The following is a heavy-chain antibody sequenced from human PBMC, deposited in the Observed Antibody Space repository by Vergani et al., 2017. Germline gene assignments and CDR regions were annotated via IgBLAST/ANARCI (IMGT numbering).Heavy chain of an antibody. CDR2: MDYSGRT. J-gene: IGHJ4*02. D-gene: IGHD2-15*01. V-gene: IGHV4-39*01. CDR3: ASKRGACRAAYGRSYYF. CDR1: GDPVISTDYH. Sequence: QVQLQESGPGLVKPSETLSLTCTVSGDPVISTDYHWGWIRQPPGKGLEWIGSMDYSGRTSYNPFLESRISISVETPKNQFSLRLTSVTAADTAVYYCASKRGACRAAYGRSYYFWGPGTLGGVSS.